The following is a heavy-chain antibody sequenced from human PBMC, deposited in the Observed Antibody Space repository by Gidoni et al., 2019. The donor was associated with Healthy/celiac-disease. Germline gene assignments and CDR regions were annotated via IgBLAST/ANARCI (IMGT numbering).Heavy chain of an antibody. J-gene: IGHJ4*02. CDR1: GFPFDDYA. V-gene: IGHV3-9*01. CDR2: ISWNSGSI. Sequence: ELQLVESGGGLVQPGRSLSLSCAASGFPFDDYAMHWVRQAPGKGLEWVSGISWNSGSIGYADSVKGRFTISRDNAKNSLYLQMNSLRAEDTALYYCAKDERRYYDSSGYFDYWGQGTLVTVSS. CDR3: AKDERRYYDSSGYFDY. D-gene: IGHD3-22*01.